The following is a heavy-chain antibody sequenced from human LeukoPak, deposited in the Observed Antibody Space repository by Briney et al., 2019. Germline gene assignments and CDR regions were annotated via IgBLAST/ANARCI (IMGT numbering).Heavy chain of an antibody. Sequence: SGTLSLTCTVSGGSISSYYWSWIRQPPGKGLEWIGYVYYSGSTNYNPSLKSRVTISVDTSKNQFSLKLSSVTAADTAVYYCAAALYSSEIDYWGQGTLVTVSS. V-gene: IGHV4-59*01. D-gene: IGHD6-25*01. CDR1: GGSISSYY. CDR2: VYYSGST. J-gene: IGHJ4*02. CDR3: AAALYSSEIDY.